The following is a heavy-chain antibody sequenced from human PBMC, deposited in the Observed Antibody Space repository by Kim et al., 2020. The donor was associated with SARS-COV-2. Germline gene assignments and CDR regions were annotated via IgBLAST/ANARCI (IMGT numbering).Heavy chain of an antibody. J-gene: IGHJ4*02. D-gene: IGHD1-26*01. CDR3: ARASGGSYSYCDY. Sequence: PPLKCPVPISVDTSKNQFSLKLNSVTAADTAVYYCARASGGSYSYCDYWGQGTLVTVSS. V-gene: IGHV4-59*01.